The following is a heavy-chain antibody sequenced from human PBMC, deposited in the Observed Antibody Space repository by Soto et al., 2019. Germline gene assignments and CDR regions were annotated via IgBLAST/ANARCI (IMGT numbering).Heavy chain of an antibody. Sequence: GGSLRLSCAASGFTVSSNFMSWVRRGPGKGLEWVSTIYRGESTYYTDSVKGRFTISRDNSKNTLYLQMNSLRAEDTAVYYCARDEGGSYPYYFDYWGQGTLVTVSS. CDR3: ARDEGGSYPYYFDY. CDR1: GFTVSSNF. CDR2: IYRGEST. V-gene: IGHV3-53*01. J-gene: IGHJ4*02. D-gene: IGHD1-26*01.